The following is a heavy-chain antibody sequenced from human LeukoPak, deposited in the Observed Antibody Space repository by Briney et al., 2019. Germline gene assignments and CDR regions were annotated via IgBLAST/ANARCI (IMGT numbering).Heavy chain of an antibody. J-gene: IGHJ4*02. CDR2: INHSGST. CDR1: GYSISSGYY. CDR3: ARGGPSGSHTAY. V-gene: IGHV4-38-2*02. Sequence: SETLSLTCTVSGYSISSGYYWGWIRQPPGKRLEWIGSINHSGSTYYNPSLRSRVTISVDTFKNQFSLKLSSVTAADTVVYSCARGGPSGSHTAYWGQGTLVTVSS. D-gene: IGHD1-26*01.